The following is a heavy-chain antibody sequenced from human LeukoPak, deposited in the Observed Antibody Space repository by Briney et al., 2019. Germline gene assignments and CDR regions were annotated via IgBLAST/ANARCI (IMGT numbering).Heavy chain of an antibody. CDR3: ANYDSSGYFFDN. V-gene: IGHV4-30-2*01. CDR1: GGSISSGGYS. J-gene: IGHJ4*02. Sequence: SQTLSLTCAVSGGSISSGGYSWSWIRQPPGKGLEWIGYIYHSGSTYYNPSLKSRVTISVDRSKNQFSLKLSSVTAADTAVYYCANYDSSGYFFDNWGQGTLVTVSS. D-gene: IGHD3-22*01. CDR2: IYHSGST.